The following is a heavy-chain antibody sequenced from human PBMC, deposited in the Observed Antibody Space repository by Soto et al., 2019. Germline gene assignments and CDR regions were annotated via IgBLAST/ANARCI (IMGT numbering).Heavy chain of an antibody. D-gene: IGHD1-20*01. Sequence: SETLSLTCTVSGGSISSGGYYWSWIRQHPGKGLEWIGYIYYSGSTYYNPSLKSRVTISVDTSKNQFSLKLSSVTAADTALYYCARAEMYTEYYYYYGMDVWGQGTTVTVSS. CDR1: GGSISSGGYY. CDR2: IYYSGST. J-gene: IGHJ6*02. CDR3: ARAEMYTEYYYYYGMDV. V-gene: IGHV4-31*03.